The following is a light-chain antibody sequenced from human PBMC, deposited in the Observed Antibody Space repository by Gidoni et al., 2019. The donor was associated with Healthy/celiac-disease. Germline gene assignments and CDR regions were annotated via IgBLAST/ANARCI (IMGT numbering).Light chain of an antibody. V-gene: IGLV3-21*02. CDR2: DDS. CDR3: QVWDSSSDHVV. Sequence: SYVLTQPPSVSVAPGQTARITCGGNNIGSKSVHWSQQKPGQAPVLVVYDDSDRPSGIPGRFSGSNSGNTATLTISRVEAGDEADYYCQVWDSSSDHVVFGGGTKLTVL. CDR1: NIGSKS. J-gene: IGLJ2*01.